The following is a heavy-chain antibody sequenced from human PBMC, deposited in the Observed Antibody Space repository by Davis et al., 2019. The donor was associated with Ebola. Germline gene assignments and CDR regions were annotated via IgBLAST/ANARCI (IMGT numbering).Heavy chain of an antibody. CDR2: IYYSGST. CDR3: ARVTIYSSSCFDY. V-gene: IGHV4-39*01. D-gene: IGHD6-13*01. J-gene: IGHJ4*02. Sequence: MPGGSLRLSCTVSGGSISSSSYYWGWIRQPPGKGLEWIGSIYYSGSTYYNPSLKSRVTISVDTSKNQFSLKLSSVTAADTAVYYCARVTIYSSSCFDYWGQGTLVTVSS. CDR1: GGSISSSSYY.